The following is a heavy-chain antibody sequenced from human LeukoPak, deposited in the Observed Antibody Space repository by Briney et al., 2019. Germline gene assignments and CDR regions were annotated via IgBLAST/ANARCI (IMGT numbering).Heavy chain of an antibody. CDR1: GYTFTGCY. CDR2: INPNSGGT. J-gene: IGHJ4*02. D-gene: IGHD3-10*01. Sequence: ASVKVSCKASGYTFTGCYMHWVRQAPGQGLEWMGWINPNSGGTNYAQKFQGRVTMTRDTSISTAYMELSRLRSDDTAVYYCARESRITMVRGALNYWGQGTLVTVSS. CDR3: ARESRITMVRGALNY. V-gene: IGHV1-2*02.